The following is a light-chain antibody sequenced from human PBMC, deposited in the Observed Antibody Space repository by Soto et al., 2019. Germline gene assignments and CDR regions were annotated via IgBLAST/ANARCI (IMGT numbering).Light chain of an antibody. CDR3: ASWDDSLTGLV. J-gene: IGLJ2*01. CDR1: SSNIGSYN. V-gene: IGLV1-44*01. Sequence: QSGLTQTPSASGTPGQRITISCSGSSSNIGSYNVNWYQQVPGSAPKLLIYSDSQRPSGVPDRFSGSTSGTSASLAISGLQSEDEDHYYCASWDDSLTGLVFGGGTKLTVL. CDR2: SDS.